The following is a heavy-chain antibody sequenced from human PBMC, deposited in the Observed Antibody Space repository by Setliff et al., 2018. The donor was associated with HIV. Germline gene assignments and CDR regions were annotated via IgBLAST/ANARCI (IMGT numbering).Heavy chain of an antibody. CDR1: GGSLTDYD. D-gene: IGHD2-15*01. V-gene: IGHV4-34*01. CDR2: ISHSGRT. CDR3: ARGFEGYCSGASCHWFDS. Sequence: PSETLSLTCAVYGGSLTDYDWTWIRQTPAKGLEWIGEISHSGRTNYNPSLKTRLIISRDTSKNQFSLRLSSATVADTAIYYCARGFEGYCSGASCHWFDSWGQGT. J-gene: IGHJ5*01.